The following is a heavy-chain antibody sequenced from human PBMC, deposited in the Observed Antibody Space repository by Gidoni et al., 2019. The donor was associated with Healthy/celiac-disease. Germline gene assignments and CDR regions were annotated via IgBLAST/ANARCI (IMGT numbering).Heavy chain of an antibody. CDR3: ARDGGYCSGGSCSYYFDY. J-gene: IGHJ4*02. Sequence: QVQLVESGGGVVQPGRSLRLSCAAFGFPFSSYARHWVRQAPGKGLEWVAVISYDGSNKYYADSVKGRFTISRDNSKNTLYLQMNSLRAEDTAVYYCARDGGYCSGGSCSYYFDYWGQGTLVTVSS. D-gene: IGHD2-15*01. V-gene: IGHV3-30-3*01. CDR2: ISYDGSNK. CDR1: GFPFSSYA.